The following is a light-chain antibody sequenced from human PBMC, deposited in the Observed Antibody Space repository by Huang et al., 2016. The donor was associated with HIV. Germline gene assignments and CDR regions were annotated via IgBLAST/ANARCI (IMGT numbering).Light chain of an antibody. CDR1: ESVISDH. J-gene: IGKJ1*01. CDR2: GAS. Sequence: EVVLTQSPGTLSLSPGERGTLSCRASESVISDHLAWYKQKPGQAPSLLIYGASARATGIPDRFVGSGSGTGFTLTISRLEAEDSATYYCQQYGISPWTFGHGTKVEIK. V-gene: IGKV3-20*01. CDR3: QQYGISPWT.